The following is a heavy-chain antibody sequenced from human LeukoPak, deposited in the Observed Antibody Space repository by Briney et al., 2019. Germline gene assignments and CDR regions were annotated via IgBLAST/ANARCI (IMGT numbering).Heavy chain of an antibody. Sequence: GGSLRHSCAASGFSFSAYAMNWVRQAPGKGLEWVSSITGSGDSTYIADSVKGRFTIYRDNSKNTMYMQMNILRAEDTAVYYCAKGTLRSCTGARCYPFDYWGQGTLVNVSS. V-gene: IGHV3-23*01. CDR3: AKGTLRSCTGARCYPFDY. J-gene: IGHJ4*02. CDR1: GFSFSAYA. CDR2: ITGSGDST. D-gene: IGHD2-8*02.